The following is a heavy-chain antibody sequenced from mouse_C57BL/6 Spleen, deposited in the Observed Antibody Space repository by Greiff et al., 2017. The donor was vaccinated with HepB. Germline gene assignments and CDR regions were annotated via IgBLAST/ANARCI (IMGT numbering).Heavy chain of an antibody. CDR1: GYTFTSYW. Sequence: QVQLKQPGAELVKPGASVKLSCKASGYTFTSYWMHWVKQRPGQGLEWIGMIHPNSGSTNYNEKFKSKATLTVDKSSSTAYMQLSSLTSEDSAVYYCARWGGKPYWYFDVWGTGTTVTVSS. V-gene: IGHV1-64*01. J-gene: IGHJ1*03. CDR3: ARWGGKPYWYFDV. D-gene: IGHD2-1*01. CDR2: IHPNSGST.